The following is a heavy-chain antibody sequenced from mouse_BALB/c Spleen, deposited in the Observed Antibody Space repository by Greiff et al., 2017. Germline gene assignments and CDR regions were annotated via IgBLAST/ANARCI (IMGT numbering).Heavy chain of an antibody. CDR2: INPSTGYT. CDR1: GYTFTSYW. CDR3: ARGYYYGSSYFDY. J-gene: IGHJ2*01. V-gene: IGHV1-7*01. Sequence: VQLQQSGAELAKPGASVKMSCKASGYTFTSYWMHWVKQRPGQGLEWIGYINPSTGYTEYNQKFKDKATLTADKSSSTAYMQLSSLTSEDSAVYYCARGYYYGSSYFDYWGQGTTLTVSS. D-gene: IGHD1-1*01.